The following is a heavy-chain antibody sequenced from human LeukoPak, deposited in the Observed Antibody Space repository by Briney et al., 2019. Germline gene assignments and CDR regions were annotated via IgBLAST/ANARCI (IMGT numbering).Heavy chain of an antibody. J-gene: IGHJ3*02. Sequence: GGSLRLSCTASGFTFGDYAMSWVRQAPGKGLEWVGFIRSKAYGGTTEYAASVKGRFTISRDDSKSIAYLQMNSLKTEDTAVYYCTRDGVVVPAAISDAFDIWGQGTAVTVSS. V-gene: IGHV3-49*04. CDR3: TRDGVVVPAAISDAFDI. D-gene: IGHD2-2*01. CDR2: IRSKAYGGTT. CDR1: GFTFGDYA.